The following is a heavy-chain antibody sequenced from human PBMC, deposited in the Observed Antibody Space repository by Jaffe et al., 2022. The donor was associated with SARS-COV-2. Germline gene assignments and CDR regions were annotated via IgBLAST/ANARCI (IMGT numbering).Heavy chain of an antibody. CDR1: GFSLSTSGVG. Sequence: QITLKESGPTLVKPTQTLTLTCTFSGFSLSTSGVGVGWIRQPPGKALEWLALIYWNDDKRYSPSLKSRLTITKDTSKNQVVLTMTNMDPVDTATYYCARRVGPWEPAHFDYWGQGTLVTVSS. CDR3: ARRVGPWEPAHFDY. CDR2: IYWNDDK. J-gene: IGHJ4*02. V-gene: IGHV2-5*01. D-gene: IGHD1-26*01.